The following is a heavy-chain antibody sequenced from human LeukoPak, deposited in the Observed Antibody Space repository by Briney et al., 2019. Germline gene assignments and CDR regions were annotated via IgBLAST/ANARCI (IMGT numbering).Heavy chain of an antibody. CDR1: GFTFSSYG. CDR3: ARYSSSSTFDY. D-gene: IGHD6-6*01. CDR2: ISYDGSNK. J-gene: IGHJ4*02. Sequence: GGSLRLSCAASGFTFSSYGMHWVCQAPGKGLEWVAVISYDGSNKYYADSVKGRFTISRDNAKNTLYLQMNSLRAEDTAVYYCARYSSSSTFDYWGQGTLVTVSS. V-gene: IGHV3-30*03.